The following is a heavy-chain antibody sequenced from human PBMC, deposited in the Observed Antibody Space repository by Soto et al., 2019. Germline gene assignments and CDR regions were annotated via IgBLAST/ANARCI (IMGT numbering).Heavy chain of an antibody. Sequence: QVQLVQSGAEVKKPGASVKVSCKASGYTFTSYAMHWVRQAPGQRLEWMGWINAGNGNTKYSQKFQGRVTITRETSASTAYMELSSLRSEDTAVYYCARAPTGQWLVQYYFDYWGQGTLVTVSS. CDR2: INAGNGNT. V-gene: IGHV1-3*01. CDR1: GYTFTSYA. D-gene: IGHD6-19*01. J-gene: IGHJ4*02. CDR3: ARAPTGQWLVQYYFDY.